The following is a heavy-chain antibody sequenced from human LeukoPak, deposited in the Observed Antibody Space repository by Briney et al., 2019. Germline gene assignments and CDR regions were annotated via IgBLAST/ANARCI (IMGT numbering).Heavy chain of an antibody. J-gene: IGHJ4*02. D-gene: IGHD7-27*01. V-gene: IGHV3-11*05. CDR2: INSRSTYT. Sequence: GGSLRLSFAASGYIFSDYNINWIRQAPGKGLEWVSYINSRSTYTNYADSVKGRFTISRDNAKNSLYLQMSSLRAEDTAVYYCAREGPRNYFDYWGQGILVTVSS. CDR1: GYIFSDYN. CDR3: AREGPRNYFDY.